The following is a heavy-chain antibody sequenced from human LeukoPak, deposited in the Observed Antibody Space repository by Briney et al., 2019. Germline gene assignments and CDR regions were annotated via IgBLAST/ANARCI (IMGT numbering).Heavy chain of an antibody. CDR3: ARRGGYFDY. D-gene: IGHD3-16*01. V-gene: IGHV3-23*01. J-gene: IGHJ4*02. Sequence: GGSLRLSCAASGLTFSNFAMSWVRQAPGKGLECVSLISANGGATYYADSVKGRFTISRDNSKSTLYLQMNSLRAEDTAVYYCARRGGYFDYWGQGSLVTVSS. CDR1: GLTFSNFA. CDR2: ISANGGAT.